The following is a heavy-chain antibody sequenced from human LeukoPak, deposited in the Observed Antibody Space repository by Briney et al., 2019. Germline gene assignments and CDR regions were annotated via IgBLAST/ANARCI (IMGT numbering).Heavy chain of an antibody. CDR3: ARRRLSAPFDTFDI. CDR2: ISYSGST. J-gene: IGHJ3*02. V-gene: IGHV4-59*08. CDR1: GGSINSYY. Sequence: PSETLSLTCTVSGGSINSYYWSWIRQPPGKGLEWIGYISYSGSTNYNPSLKSRVTISVDTSKNQFFLKLSSVTAADTAVYYCARRRLSAPFDTFDIWGPGAMVTVSP.